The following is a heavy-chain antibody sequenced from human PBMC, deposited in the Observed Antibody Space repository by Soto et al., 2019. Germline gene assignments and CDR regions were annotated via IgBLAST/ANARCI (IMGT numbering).Heavy chain of an antibody. CDR3: ARQDCSGGSCYSPPYYYYGMDV. D-gene: IGHD2-15*01. V-gene: IGHV5-51*01. Sequence: EYLKVSFKASGYSFASYWIVWVRQMPGKGLEWMGIIYPGDSDTRYSPSFQGQVTISADKSISTAYLQWSSLKASDTAMYYCARQDCSGGSCYSPPYYYYGMDVWGQGTTVTVSS. CDR1: GYSFASYW. CDR2: IYPGDSDT. J-gene: IGHJ6*02.